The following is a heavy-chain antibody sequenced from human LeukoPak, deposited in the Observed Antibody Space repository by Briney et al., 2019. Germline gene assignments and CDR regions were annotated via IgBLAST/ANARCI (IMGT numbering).Heavy chain of an antibody. D-gene: IGHD5-24*01. CDR2: IIPIFGTA. V-gene: IGHV1-69*13. Sequence: SVKVSCKASGGTFSSYAISWVRQAPGQGLEWMGGIIPIFGTANYAQKFQGRVTITADESTSTAYMELSSLRSEDTAVYYCARKEREMATIGVSWFDPWGQGTLVTVSS. CDR1: GGTFSSYA. J-gene: IGHJ5*02. CDR3: ARKEREMATIGVSWFDP.